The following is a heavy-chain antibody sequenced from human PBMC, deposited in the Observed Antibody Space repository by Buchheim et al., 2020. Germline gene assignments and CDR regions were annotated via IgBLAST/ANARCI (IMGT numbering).Heavy chain of an antibody. Sequence: EVQLVESGGGLVQPGGSLRLSCAASGFTFSSNEMNWVRQAPGKGLEWVSYISSSGSTIYYADSVKGRFTISRDNAKNSLYLQMNSLRAEDTAVYYCARWPLISDSKHTSYYYYGMDVWGQGTT. CDR3: ARWPLISDSKHTSYYYYGMDV. CDR1: GFTFSSNE. D-gene: IGHD3-22*01. J-gene: IGHJ6*02. V-gene: IGHV3-48*03. CDR2: ISSSGSTI.